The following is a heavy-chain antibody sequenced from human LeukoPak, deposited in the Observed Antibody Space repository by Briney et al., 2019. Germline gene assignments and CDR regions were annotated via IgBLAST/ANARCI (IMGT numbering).Heavy chain of an antibody. V-gene: IGHV5-51*01. CDR1: GYSFTSYW. J-gene: IGHJ5*02. D-gene: IGHD3-22*01. Sequence: PGESLKISCKGSGYSFTSYWIGWVRQMPGKGLEWMGIIYPGDSDTRYSPSFQGQVTISADKSISTAYLQWSSLKASDTAMYYCARLPWYYYDSSGYYNDGWFDPWGQGTLVTVSS. CDR3: ARLPWYYYDSSGYYNDGWFDP. CDR2: IYPGDSDT.